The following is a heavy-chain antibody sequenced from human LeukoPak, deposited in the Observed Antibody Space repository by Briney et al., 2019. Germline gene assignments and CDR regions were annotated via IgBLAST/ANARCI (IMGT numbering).Heavy chain of an antibody. CDR2: IYYSGST. CDR1: GGSISSGGYY. Sequence: PSETLSLTCTVSGGSISSGGYYWSWIRQHQGKGLEWIGYIYYSGSTYYNPSLKSRVTISVDTSKNQFSLKLSSVTAADTAVYYCARREIGYDSSGYFDYWGQGTLVTVSS. D-gene: IGHD3-22*01. V-gene: IGHV4-31*03. J-gene: IGHJ4*02. CDR3: ARREIGYDSSGYFDY.